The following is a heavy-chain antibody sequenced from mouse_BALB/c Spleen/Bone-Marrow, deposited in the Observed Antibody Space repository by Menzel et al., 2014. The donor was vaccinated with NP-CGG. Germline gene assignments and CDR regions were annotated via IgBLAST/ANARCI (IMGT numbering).Heavy chain of an antibody. Sequence: VQLQQSGAELVKPGASVKLSCTASGFNIKDTYMHWVKQRPEQGLEWIGRIDPANGNTKYDPKFQGQARIAADSPSNTPCLQRSSETSEDTAVYYCARWEYYAMDYWGQGTSVTVSS. D-gene: IGHD4-1*01. CDR2: IDPANGNT. J-gene: IGHJ4*01. CDR3: ARWEYYAMDY. CDR1: GFNIKDTY. V-gene: IGHV14-3*02.